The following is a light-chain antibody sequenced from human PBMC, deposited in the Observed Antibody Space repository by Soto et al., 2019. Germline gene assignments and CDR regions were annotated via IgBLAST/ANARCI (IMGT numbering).Light chain of an antibody. Sequence: DIVLTQSPGTLSLSPGERATLSCRASQSVSSNHLAWYQQKPGQAPRLLIYGGSSRATGIPVRFSGSGSETDFTLTITRLEPEDLAVYYCQQYSSSRTFGQGTRWIS. V-gene: IGKV3-20*01. CDR1: QSVSSNH. J-gene: IGKJ1*01. CDR3: QQYSSSRT. CDR2: GGS.